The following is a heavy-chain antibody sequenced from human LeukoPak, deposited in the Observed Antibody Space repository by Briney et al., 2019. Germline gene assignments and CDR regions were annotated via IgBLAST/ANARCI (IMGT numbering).Heavy chain of an antibody. CDR2: IYTSGST. CDR1: GGSISSGSYY. CDR3: ARERGYSYVDY. V-gene: IGHV4-61*02. D-gene: IGHD5-18*01. Sequence: SETLSLTCTVSGGSISSGSYYWSWIRQPAGKGLEWIGRIYTSGSTNYNPSLKSRVTISVDTSKNQFSLKLSSVTAADTAVYYCARERGYSYVDYWGQGTLVTVSS. J-gene: IGHJ4*02.